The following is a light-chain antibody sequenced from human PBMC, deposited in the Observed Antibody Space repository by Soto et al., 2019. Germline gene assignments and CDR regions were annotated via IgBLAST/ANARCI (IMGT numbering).Light chain of an antibody. CDR3: FSCTPSSTLV. Sequence: QSALTQPASVSGSPGQSITISCTGTSSDVGGYNYVSWYQQHPAKAPKLMIYEVSNRPSGVSHRFSGSKSGNTASLTISGLQAEDEADCYCFSCTPSSTLVFGGGTKLTVL. CDR2: EVS. V-gene: IGLV2-14*01. CDR1: SSDVGGYNY. J-gene: IGLJ3*02.